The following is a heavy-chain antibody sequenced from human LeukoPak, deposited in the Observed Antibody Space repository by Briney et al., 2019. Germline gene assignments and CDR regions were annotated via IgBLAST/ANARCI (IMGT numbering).Heavy chain of an antibody. D-gene: IGHD5-18*01. CDR2: INHSGST. Sequence: SETLSLTCAVYGGSFSGYYWSWIRQPPGKGLEWIGEINHSGSTNYNPSLKSRVTISVDTSKNQFSLKLSSVTAADTAVYYCARGERGYSYGYRYWIDPWGQGTLVTVSS. CDR1: GGSFSGYY. V-gene: IGHV4-34*01. CDR3: ARGERGYSYGYRYWIDP. J-gene: IGHJ5*02.